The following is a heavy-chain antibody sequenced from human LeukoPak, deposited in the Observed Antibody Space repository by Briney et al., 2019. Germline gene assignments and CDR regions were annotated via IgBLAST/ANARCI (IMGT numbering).Heavy chain of an antibody. Sequence: ASVTVSCKASGYTFSSYGISWVRQAPGQGPEWVGWISVDDGNTNYAQKLQGRVTITTDTSTSTAYMELRSLRSDDTAVYYCGRGRWSGYYGMDVWGQAITVTVS. CDR2: ISVDDGNT. J-gene: IGHJ6*01. D-gene: IGHD2-15*01. CDR3: GRGRWSGYYGMDV. CDR1: GYTFSSYG. V-gene: IGHV1-18*01.